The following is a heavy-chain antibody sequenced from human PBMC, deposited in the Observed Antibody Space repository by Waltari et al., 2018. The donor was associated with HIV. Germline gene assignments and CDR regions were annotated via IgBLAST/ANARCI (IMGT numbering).Heavy chain of an antibody. CDR1: GFTFSDYG. J-gene: IGHJ4*02. CDR2: ISYDGNNN. Sequence: QVQLVESGGGVVQPGRSLRLSCAASGFTFSDYGMHWVRQAPGKGLEWVAVISYDGNNNYYADSVQGRFTISRDNSKNTLYLQMNSLRAEDAAMYYCAKDRLRYYYGSGSSEYWGQGTLVTVSS. V-gene: IGHV3-30*18. D-gene: IGHD3-10*01. CDR3: AKDRLRYYYGSGSSEY.